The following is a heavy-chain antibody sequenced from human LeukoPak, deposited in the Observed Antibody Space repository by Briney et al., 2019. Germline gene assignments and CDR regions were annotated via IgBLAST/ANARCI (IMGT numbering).Heavy chain of an antibody. CDR3: ATDFLDYYDSSGYYRH. CDR2: FDPEDGET. V-gene: IGHV1-24*01. Sequence: GASVKVSCKVSGYTHTELSMHWVRQAPGKGLEWMGGFDPEDGETIYAQKFQGRVTMTEDTSTDTAYMELSSLRSEDTAVYYCATDFLDYYDSSGYYRHWGQGTLVTVSS. CDR1: GYTHTELS. J-gene: IGHJ4*02. D-gene: IGHD3-22*01.